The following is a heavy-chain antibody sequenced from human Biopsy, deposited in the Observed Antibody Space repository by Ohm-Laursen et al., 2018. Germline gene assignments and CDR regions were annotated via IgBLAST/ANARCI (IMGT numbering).Heavy chain of an antibody. J-gene: IGHJ4*02. CDR2: IYYSGST. CDR3: ARVGVEAPSIDYFDS. D-gene: IGHD3-3*01. Sequence: PSETLSLTCTVSGGSFYNFFWSWIRQPPGKGLEWIGYIYYSGSTNYNPSLKSRVTISVDRSKNHFSLELSSVTAADTAVYYCARVGVEAPSIDYFDSWGQGALVTVSS. CDR1: GGSFYNFF. V-gene: IGHV4-59*01.